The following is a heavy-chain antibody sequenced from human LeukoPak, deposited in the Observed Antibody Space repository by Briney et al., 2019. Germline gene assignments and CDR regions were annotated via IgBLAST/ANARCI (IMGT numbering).Heavy chain of an antibody. CDR3: ARATGKSKAVFEVVISPYYYYYMDV. D-gene: IGHD3-3*01. V-gene: IGHV1-8*03. Sequence: ASVKVSCKASGYTFTSYDINWVRQATGQGLEWMGWMNPNSGNTGYAQKFQGRVTITRNTSISTAYMELSSLRSEDTAVYYCARATGKSKAVFEVVISPYYYYYMDVWGKGTTVTVSS. CDR1: GYTFTSYD. CDR2: MNPNSGNT. J-gene: IGHJ6*03.